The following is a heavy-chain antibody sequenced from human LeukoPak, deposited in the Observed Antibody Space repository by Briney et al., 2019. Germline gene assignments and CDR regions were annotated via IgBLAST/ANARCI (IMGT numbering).Heavy chain of an antibody. D-gene: IGHD3-22*01. Sequence: ASVKVSCKSSGYTFTGCYMHWVRQAPGQGLEWMGWINPNSGGTNYAQKFQGRVTMTRDTSISTAYMELSRLRSDDTAVYYCARVPGSSGYYYPFDYWGQGTLVTVSS. V-gene: IGHV1-2*02. CDR3: ARVPGSSGYYYPFDY. CDR1: GYTFTGCY. CDR2: INPNSGGT. J-gene: IGHJ4*02.